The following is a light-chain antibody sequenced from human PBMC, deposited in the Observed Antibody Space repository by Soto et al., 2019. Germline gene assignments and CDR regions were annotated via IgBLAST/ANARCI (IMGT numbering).Light chain of an antibody. CDR3: QSYDSSPSGYVV. Sequence: QSVLTQPPSVSGAPGQRVTISCTGSSSNIGAGYDVHWYQQLPGTAPKLLIYGNSKRPSGVPDRFSGSKSGTSASLAITGLQAEDEADYYCQSYDSSPSGYVVFGGGTKLTVL. CDR2: GNS. J-gene: IGLJ2*01. V-gene: IGLV1-40*01. CDR1: SSNIGAGYD.